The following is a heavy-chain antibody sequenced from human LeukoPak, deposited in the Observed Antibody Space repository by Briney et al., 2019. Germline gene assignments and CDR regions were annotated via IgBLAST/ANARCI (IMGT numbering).Heavy chain of an antibody. D-gene: IGHD5-18*01. V-gene: IGHV4-31*03. CDR3: ARVEFSDGYSQYIDY. CDR2: IDYTGTA. Sequence: SESLCLSSTVSGGFICSGGYFWSWIRHHPGKGLEWIGYIDYTGTAYYNPSLKSRLTISVYTSKNQLSLELSSVTAADTAVYYCARVEFSDGYSQYIDYWGQGTLVTVSS. CDR1: GGFICSGGYF. J-gene: IGHJ4*02.